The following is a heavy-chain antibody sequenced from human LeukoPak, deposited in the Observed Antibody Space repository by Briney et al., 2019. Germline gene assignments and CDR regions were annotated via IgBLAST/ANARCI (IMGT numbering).Heavy chain of an antibody. V-gene: IGHV1-2*02. CDR2: INPNSGGT. CDR3: ARDGRGLWFGELYDWFDP. J-gene: IGHJ5*02. Sequence: ASVKVSCKASGYTFTGYYMHWVRQAPGQGLEWMGWINPNSGGTNYAQKFQGRVTMTRDTSISTAYMELSRLRSDDTAAYYCARDGRGLWFGELYDWFDPWGQGTLVTVSS. D-gene: IGHD3-10*01. CDR1: GYTFTGYY.